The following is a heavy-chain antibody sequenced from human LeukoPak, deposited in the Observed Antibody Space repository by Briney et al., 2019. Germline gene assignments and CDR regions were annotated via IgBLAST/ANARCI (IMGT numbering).Heavy chain of an antibody. V-gene: IGHV4-59*08. D-gene: IGHD6-19*01. CDR2: IYYSGIT. J-gene: IGHJ3*02. CDR3: ARPYRSDLSSTYHI. CDR1: GGSINSFY. Sequence: SETLSLTCTVSGGSINSFYWNWIRQPPGKGLEWIGNIYYSGITNYNPSLKSRVTISVDTSMNQISLKLSSVTAADTAVYYCARPYRSDLSSTYHIWGQGTMVTVSP.